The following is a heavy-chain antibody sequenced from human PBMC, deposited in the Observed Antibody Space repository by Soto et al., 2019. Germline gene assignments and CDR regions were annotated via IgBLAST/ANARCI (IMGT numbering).Heavy chain of an antibody. J-gene: IGHJ4*02. CDR1: GFTFSSYA. CDR3: AKWENFSDGSGYRD. V-gene: IGHV3-23*01. Sequence: GGSLRLSCAASGFTFSSYAMSWVRQAPGKGLEWVSAITGSGGDTYYADSVKGRFTISRDNSKNTLYLQMNSLRAEDTALYYCAKWENFSDGSGYRDWGQGTLVTVSS. D-gene: IGHD3-22*01. CDR2: ITGSGGDT.